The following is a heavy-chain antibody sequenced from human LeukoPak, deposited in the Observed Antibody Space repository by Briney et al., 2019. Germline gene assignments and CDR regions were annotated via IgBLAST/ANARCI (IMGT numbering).Heavy chain of an antibody. J-gene: IGHJ4*02. Sequence: PGGSLRLSCAASGFTFSSYSMNWVRQAPGKGLEWVSSISSSSSYIYYADPVKGRFTISRDNAKNSLYLQMNSLRAEDTAVYYCARARSSGIGVYFDYWGQGTLVTVSS. CDR3: ARARSSGIGVYFDY. CDR1: GFTFSSYS. CDR2: ISSSSSYI. D-gene: IGHD3-22*01. V-gene: IGHV3-21*01.